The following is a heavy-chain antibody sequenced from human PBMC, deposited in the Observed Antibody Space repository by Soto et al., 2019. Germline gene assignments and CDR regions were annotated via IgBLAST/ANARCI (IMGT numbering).Heavy chain of an antibody. CDR3: ARGRYGDY. D-gene: IGHD1-1*01. CDR1: GYAFTTYG. J-gene: IGHJ4*02. CDR2: ISVHNGNT. V-gene: IGHV1-18*01. Sequence: QVHLVQSGAEVKKPGASVKVSCKGSGYAFTTYGITWVRQAPGQGLELVGWISVHNGNTNYAQKLQGRDTATRDTSTSTAYMELRSLRSDDTAVYYCARGRYGDYWGQGALVTVSS.